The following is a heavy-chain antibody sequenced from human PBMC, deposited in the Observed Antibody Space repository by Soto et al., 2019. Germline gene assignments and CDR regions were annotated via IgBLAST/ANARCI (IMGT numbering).Heavy chain of an antibody. CDR3: VRATSSGPYYKPSEPTSFYGMDV. V-gene: IGHV1-69*01. D-gene: IGHD3-10*01. CDR2: IIPIFGTA. CDR1: GGTFSTYG. J-gene: IGHJ6*02. Sequence: QVQLVQSGAEVKKPGSSVKVSCKTSGGTFSTYGISWVRQAPGQGLEWMGGIIPIFGTANYAQKFQGRVTITADESTSTAYMYLSSLRSEDTAVYYCVRATSSGPYYKPSEPTSFYGMDVSGQGTTVTVSS.